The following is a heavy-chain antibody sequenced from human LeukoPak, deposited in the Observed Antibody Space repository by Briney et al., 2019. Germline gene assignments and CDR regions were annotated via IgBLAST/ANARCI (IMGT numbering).Heavy chain of an antibody. V-gene: IGHV4-39*01. CDR3: ARQKPGTLYNWFDP. D-gene: IGHD6-13*01. J-gene: IGHJ5*02. CDR2: IYYSGRT. Sequence: SETLSLTSTVSGGSISSSSYYWGWIRQPPGKGLEWIGSIYYSGRTYYNPSLKSRVTISVDTSKNQFSLKLSSVTAADTAVYYCARQKPGTLYNWFDPWGQGTLVTVSS. CDR1: GGSISSSSYY.